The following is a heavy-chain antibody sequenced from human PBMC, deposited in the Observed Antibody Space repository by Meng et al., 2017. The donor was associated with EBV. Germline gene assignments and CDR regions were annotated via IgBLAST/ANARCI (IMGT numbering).Heavy chain of an antibody. CDR3: ARGRWLQPGSYFDY. CDR2: INHSGST. D-gene: IGHD5-24*01. CDR1: GGSFSGYY. Sequence: VQPQQGGAGLLKPSETLSLTCVVYGGSFSGYYWSWIRQPPGKGLEWIGEINHSGSTNYNPSLKSRVTISVDTSKNQFSLKLSSVTAADTAVYYCARGRWLQPGSYFDYWGQGTLVTVSS. V-gene: IGHV4-34*01. J-gene: IGHJ4*02.